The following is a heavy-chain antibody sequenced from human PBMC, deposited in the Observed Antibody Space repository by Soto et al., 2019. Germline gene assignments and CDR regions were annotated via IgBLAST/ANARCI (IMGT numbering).Heavy chain of an antibody. CDR1: GGSFSGYY. J-gene: IGHJ6*02. V-gene: IGHV4-34*01. CDR2: INHSGST. Sequence: QVQLQQWGAGLLKPSETLSLTCAVYGGSFSGYYWSWIRQPPGKGLEWIGEINHSGSTNYNPSLNSRVTISVDTSKNQFSLKPSSVTAADTAVYYCATTMATRSYYGMDVWGQGTTVTVSS. D-gene: IGHD3-10*01. CDR3: ATTMATRSYYGMDV.